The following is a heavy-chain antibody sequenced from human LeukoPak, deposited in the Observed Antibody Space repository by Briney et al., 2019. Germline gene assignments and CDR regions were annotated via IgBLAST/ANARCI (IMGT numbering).Heavy chain of an antibody. CDR2: ISTYNGNT. V-gene: IGHV1-18*01. Sequence: ASVKVSCKASGYTFNSYAISWVRQAPGQGFEWMGWISTYNGNTNYVEKFQGRVTMTTDTSTNTAYMELRGLRSDDTAVYYCARDRQLQWFGEFNIDFDYWGQGTLVTVSS. D-gene: IGHD3-10*01. CDR3: ARDRQLQWFGEFNIDFDY. J-gene: IGHJ4*02. CDR1: GYTFNSYA.